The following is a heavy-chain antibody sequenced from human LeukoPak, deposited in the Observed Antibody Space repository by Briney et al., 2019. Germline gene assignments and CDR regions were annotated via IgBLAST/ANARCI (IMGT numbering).Heavy chain of an antibody. D-gene: IGHD1-26*01. CDR2: INWNGGST. Sequence: PGGSLRLSCAASGFTFDDYGMSWVRQAPGKGLERVSGINWNGGSTGYADSVKGRFTISRDNAKNSLYLQMNSLRAVDTAVYYCARVPESVGINYFDSWGQGTQVTVSS. J-gene: IGHJ4*02. CDR3: ARVPESVGINYFDS. CDR1: GFTFDDYG. V-gene: IGHV3-20*04.